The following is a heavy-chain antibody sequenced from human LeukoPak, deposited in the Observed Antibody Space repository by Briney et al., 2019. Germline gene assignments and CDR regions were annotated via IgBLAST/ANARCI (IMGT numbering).Heavy chain of an antibody. Sequence: SETLSLTCTVSGGSIGSHYWTWIRQTPGKGLERIGYVYDIGTTKYNPSLKSRVTISVDTSKNQFSLRLSSVTAADTAVYYCARTTEGYCSSASCFGFSYSYYMDVWGKGTTVTISS. J-gene: IGHJ6*03. CDR1: GGSIGSHY. CDR2: VYDIGTT. CDR3: ARTTEGYCSSASCFGFSYSYYMDV. D-gene: IGHD2-2*01. V-gene: IGHV4-59*11.